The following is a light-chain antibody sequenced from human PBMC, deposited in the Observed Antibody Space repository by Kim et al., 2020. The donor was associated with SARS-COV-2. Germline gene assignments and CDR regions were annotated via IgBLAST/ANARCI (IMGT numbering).Light chain of an antibody. CDR2: AAS. Sequence: DIQMTQSPCSLSASVGDRVTITCRASQDIANSLAWYQQKPGKDPQVLIYAASTLKSGVPSRFSGSGSGTDFTLTIGSLQTEDVATYYCQQYGSSPWTFGQGTKVDIK. CDR1: QDIANS. J-gene: IGKJ1*01. CDR3: QQYGSSPWT. V-gene: IGKV1-27*01.